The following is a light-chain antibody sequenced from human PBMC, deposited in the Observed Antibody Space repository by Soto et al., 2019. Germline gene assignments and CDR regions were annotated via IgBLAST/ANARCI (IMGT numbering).Light chain of an antibody. V-gene: IGKV3-20*01. CDR2: GAS. J-gene: IGKJ2*01. CDR3: QQYGGSPFT. Sequence: EIVLTQSPGTLSLSPWERATLSCRASQSIFNNYLAWDQQKPGQAPRLLVYGASFRATGIPDRFSGSGSGTDFTLNISRLEPEDFAVYYCQQYGGSPFTFGQGTRLEIK. CDR1: QSIFNNY.